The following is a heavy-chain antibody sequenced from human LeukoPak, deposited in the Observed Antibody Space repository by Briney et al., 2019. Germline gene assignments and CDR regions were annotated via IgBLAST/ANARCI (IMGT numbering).Heavy chain of an antibody. V-gene: IGHV1-2*02. CDR1: GYTFTSYA. Sequence: ASVKVSCKASGYTFTSYAMNWVRQAPGQGLEWMGWINPNSGGTNYAQKFQGRVTMTRDTSISTAYMELSRLRSDDTAVYYCASGNDYGDSNDYWGQGTLVTVSS. D-gene: IGHD4-17*01. CDR2: INPNSGGT. CDR3: ASGNDYGDSNDY. J-gene: IGHJ4*02.